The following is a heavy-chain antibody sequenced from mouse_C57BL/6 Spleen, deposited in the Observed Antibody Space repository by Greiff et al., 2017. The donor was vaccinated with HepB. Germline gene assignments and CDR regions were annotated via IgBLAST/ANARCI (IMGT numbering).Heavy chain of an antibody. CDR2: INPSTGGT. V-gene: IGHV1-42*01. D-gene: IGHD1-1*01. CDR3: ARYGSSYGFAY. Sequence: VHVKQSGPELVKPGASVKISCKASGYSFTGYYMNWVKQSPEKSLEWIGEINPSTGGTTYNQKFKAKATLTVDKSSSTAYMQLKSLTSEDSAVYYCARYGSSYGFAYWGQGTLVTVSA. CDR1: GYSFTGYY. J-gene: IGHJ3*01.